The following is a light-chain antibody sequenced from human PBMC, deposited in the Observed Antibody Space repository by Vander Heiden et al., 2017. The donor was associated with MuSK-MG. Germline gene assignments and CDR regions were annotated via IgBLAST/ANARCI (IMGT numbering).Light chain of an antibody. V-gene: IGKV1-9*01. J-gene: IGKJ3*01. CDR3: QQLNSYLFT. CDR2: AAS. CDR1: QGISSY. Sequence: HLPQSPSSLSASVGDRVTITCRASQGISSYLAWYQQKPGKAPKLLIYAASTLQSGVPSRFSGSGSGTDFTLTISSLQPEDFATYYCQQLNSYLFTFGPGTKVDIK.